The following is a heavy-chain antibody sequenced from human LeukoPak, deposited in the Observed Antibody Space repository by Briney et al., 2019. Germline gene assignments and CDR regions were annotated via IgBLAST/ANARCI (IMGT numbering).Heavy chain of an antibody. D-gene: IGHD2-8*01. CDR3: ARDSLYATIWYDP. J-gene: IGHJ5*02. Sequence: SETLSLTCTVSGASISTSYWNWIRQPPGKGLEWIGYISGSGSTNYNPSLASRVTISIDMYKNQFSLKLRSVTAADTAVYYCARDSLYATIWYDPCGQGTLVTATS. V-gene: IGHV4-59*01. CDR2: ISGSGST. CDR1: GASISTSY.